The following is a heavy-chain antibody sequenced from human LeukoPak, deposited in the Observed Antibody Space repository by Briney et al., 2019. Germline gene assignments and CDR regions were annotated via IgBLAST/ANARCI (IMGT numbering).Heavy chain of an antibody. J-gene: IGHJ4*02. CDR3: ARNRGSYASDY. V-gene: IGHV4-34*01. Sequence: SETLSLTCAVYGGSFSGYYWSWIRQPPGEGLEWIGEINHSGSTNYNPSLKSRVTISVDTSKNQFSLKLSSVTAADTAVYYCARNRGSYASDYWGQGTLVTVSS. D-gene: IGHD1-26*01. CDR1: GGSFSGYY. CDR2: INHSGST.